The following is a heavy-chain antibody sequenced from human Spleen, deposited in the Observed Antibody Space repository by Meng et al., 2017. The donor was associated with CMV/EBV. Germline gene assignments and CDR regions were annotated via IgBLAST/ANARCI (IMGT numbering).Heavy chain of an antibody. CDR1: GFTFSSLA. D-gene: IGHD3-22*01. CDR2: IYSGDNST. V-gene: IGHV3-23*03. J-gene: IGHJ4*02. CDR3: AKLYYYDSSDR. Sequence: SCAASGFTFSSLAMSWVRQAPGKGLEWVSVIYSGDNSTYYADSVKGRFTISRDNSKNTRYLQMNSLRAEDTAVYYCAKLYYYDSSDRWGQGTLVTVSS.